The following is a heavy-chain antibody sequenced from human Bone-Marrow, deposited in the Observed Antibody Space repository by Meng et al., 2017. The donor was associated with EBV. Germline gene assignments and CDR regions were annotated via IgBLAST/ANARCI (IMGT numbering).Heavy chain of an antibody. Sequence: QVQVVESGVEGNMPGSSVKVSCWTSGGTFNSDAVSWVRQAPGQGLEWLGGLIPMFGAANYAQTFQDRVTIVADKSTNTHYMELASLTSDDTAVYYCAKESGRGYTPDYWGQGTLVTVSS. CDR1: GGTFNSDA. V-gene: IGHV1-69*06. CDR2: LIPMFGAA. D-gene: IGHD3-10*01. J-gene: IGHJ4*02. CDR3: AKESGRGYTPDY.